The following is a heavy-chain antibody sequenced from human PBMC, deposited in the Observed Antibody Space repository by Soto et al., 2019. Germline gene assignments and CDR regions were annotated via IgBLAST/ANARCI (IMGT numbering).Heavy chain of an antibody. CDR3: ARQVVVAAGHYYYYYVIDV. V-gene: IGHV5-51*01. Sequence: GESLKISCKGSGYSFTSYWIGWVRQMPGKGLEWMGIIYPGDSDTRYSPSFQGQVTISADKSISTAYLQWSSLKASDTAMYYCARQVVVAAGHYYYYYVIDVWGQGSSDTGSS. D-gene: IGHD6-13*01. CDR2: IYPGDSDT. CDR1: GYSFTSYW. J-gene: IGHJ6*02.